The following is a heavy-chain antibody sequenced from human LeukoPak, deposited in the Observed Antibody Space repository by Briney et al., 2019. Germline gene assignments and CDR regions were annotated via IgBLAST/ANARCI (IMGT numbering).Heavy chain of an antibody. D-gene: IGHD2-2*02. V-gene: IGHV4-30-4*08. CDR2: IYHDGDT. Sequence: SQTLSHTCIVSGGSIISGDYYWSWIRQPPGKGLEWIGYIYHDGDTYYNPSLKSRVSISVDTSKNQFSLKLSSVTAADTAVYYCARAGVVPAAINRAFDIWGQGSMVTVSS. J-gene: IGHJ3*02. CDR3: ARAGVVPAAINRAFDI. CDR1: GGSIISGDYY.